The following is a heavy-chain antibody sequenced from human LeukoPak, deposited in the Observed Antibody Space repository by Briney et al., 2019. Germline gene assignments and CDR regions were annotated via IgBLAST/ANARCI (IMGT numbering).Heavy chain of an antibody. J-gene: IGHJ2*01. CDR1: GGSISSGGYS. Sequence: PSQTLSLTCAVSGGSISSGGYSWTWIRQPPGKGLEWIGYIHHTGSTYYKPSLKSRVTISVDRSKNQFSLKLTSVTAADTAVYYCASGYWFLDLWGRGTLVIVSS. CDR2: IHHTGST. V-gene: IGHV4-30-2*01. CDR3: ASGYWFLDL.